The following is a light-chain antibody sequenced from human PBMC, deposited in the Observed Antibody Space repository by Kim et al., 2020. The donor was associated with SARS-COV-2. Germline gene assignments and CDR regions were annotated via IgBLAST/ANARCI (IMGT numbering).Light chain of an antibody. V-gene: IGKV3-20*01. CDR1: QSVSSSY. CDR3: QQYGSSPRT. J-gene: IGKJ1*01. Sequence: PPGEIATLSCRASQSVSSSYLAGYQQKPGQAPRLLIYGASSRATGIPDRFSGSGSGTDFTLTISRLEPEDFAVYYCQQYGSSPRTFGQGTKVDIK. CDR2: GAS.